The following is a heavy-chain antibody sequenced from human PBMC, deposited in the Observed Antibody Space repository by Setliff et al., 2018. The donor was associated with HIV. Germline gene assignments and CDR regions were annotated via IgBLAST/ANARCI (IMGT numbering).Heavy chain of an antibody. Sequence: LSLTCTVSGGSISSYYWSWIRQPPGKGLEWIGYIYYSGSTNYNPSLKSRVTISLDTSKNQFSLKLSSVTAADTAVYYCARGRDRRGTIDYWGQGTLVTVSS. CDR1: GGSISSYY. J-gene: IGHJ4*02. CDR2: IYYSGST. V-gene: IGHV4-59*01. D-gene: IGHD1-1*01. CDR3: ARGRDRRGTIDY.